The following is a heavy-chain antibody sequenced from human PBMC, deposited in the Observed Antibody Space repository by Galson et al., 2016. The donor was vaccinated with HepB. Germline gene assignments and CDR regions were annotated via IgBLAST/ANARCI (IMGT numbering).Heavy chain of an antibody. Sequence: SLRLSCAASGFTFSSYWMSWVRQAPGKGLEWVANMKQDGSEKYYVDSVKGRFTISRDNAKNSLYLQMNSLRAEDTAVYYCARDLLNLAAPDYWGQGTLVIVSS. V-gene: IGHV3-7*03. CDR2: MKQDGSEK. D-gene: IGHD6-13*01. CDR3: ARDLLNLAAPDY. J-gene: IGHJ4*02. CDR1: GFTFSSYW.